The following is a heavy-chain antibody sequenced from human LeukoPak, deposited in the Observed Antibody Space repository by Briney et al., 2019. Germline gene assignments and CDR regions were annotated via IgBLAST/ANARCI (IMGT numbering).Heavy chain of an antibody. V-gene: IGHV1-46*01. CDR3: ARAHVGGARRAFDI. CDR1: GYTLTELS. J-gene: IGHJ3*02. Sequence: GASVKVSCKVSGYTLTELSMHWVRQAPGQGLEWMGIINPSGGSTSYAQKFQGRVTMTRDMSTSTVYMELSSLRSEDTAVYYCARAHVGGARRAFDIWGQGTMVTVSS. D-gene: IGHD3-16*01. CDR2: INPSGGST.